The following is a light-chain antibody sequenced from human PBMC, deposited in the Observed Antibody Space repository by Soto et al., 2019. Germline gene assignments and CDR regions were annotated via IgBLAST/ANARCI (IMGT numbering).Light chain of an antibody. CDR3: QQYETSPRT. CDR1: QSVSIL. Sequence: EIVMTQSPATLSVSPGERATLSCRASQSVSILLAWYQQKPGQAPRLLIHGASSRATGIPDRFSGSGSGTDFTLTISRMETQDFAVYYCQQYETSPRTFGQATKVDIK. J-gene: IGKJ1*01. CDR2: GAS. V-gene: IGKV3D-15*01.